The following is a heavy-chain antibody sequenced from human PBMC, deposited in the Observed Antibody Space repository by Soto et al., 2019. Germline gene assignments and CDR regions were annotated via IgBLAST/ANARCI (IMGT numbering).Heavy chain of an antibody. CDR1: GFTFSSYE. CDR2: ISSSGSTI. V-gene: IGHV3-48*03. J-gene: IGHJ3*02. Sequence: GSLRLSCAASGFTFSSYEMNWVRQAPGKGLEWVSYISSSGSTIYYTDSVKGRFTISRDNAKNSLYLQMNSLRAEDTAVYYCARLYSSGWIDAFDIWGQGTMVTVSS. D-gene: IGHD6-19*01. CDR3: ARLYSSGWIDAFDI.